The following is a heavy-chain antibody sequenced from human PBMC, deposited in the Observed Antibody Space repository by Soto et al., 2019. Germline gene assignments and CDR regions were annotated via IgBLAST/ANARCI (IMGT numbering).Heavy chain of an antibody. D-gene: IGHD3-10*01. CDR1: GFTFSNAW. J-gene: IGHJ4*02. Sequence: GGSLRLSCAASGFTFSNAWMNWVRQAPGKGLEWVGRIKSKTDGGTTDYAAPVKGRFTISRDDSKNTLYLQMNSLKTEDTAVYYCTTELLWFGELLLIWGQGTLVTVSS. V-gene: IGHV3-15*07. CDR3: TTELLWFGELLLI. CDR2: IKSKTDGGTT.